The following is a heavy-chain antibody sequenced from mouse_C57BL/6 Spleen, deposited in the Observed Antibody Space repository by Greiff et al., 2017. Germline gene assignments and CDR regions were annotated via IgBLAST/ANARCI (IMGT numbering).Heavy chain of an antibody. D-gene: IGHD1-1*02. CDR2: ISNKANGYTT. Sequence: EVQLVESGGGLVQPGGSLSLSCAASGFTFTDYYMSWVRQPPGKALEWLGFISNKANGYTTEYSASVKGRFTISRDNSQSILYLQMNALRAEDSATYCCARDRGSLYAMDYWGQGTSVTVSS. J-gene: IGHJ4*01. CDR1: GFTFTDYY. CDR3: ARDRGSLYAMDY. V-gene: IGHV7-3*01.